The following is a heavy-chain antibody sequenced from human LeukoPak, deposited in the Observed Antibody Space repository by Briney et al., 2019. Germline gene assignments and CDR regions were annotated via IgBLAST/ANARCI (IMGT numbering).Heavy chain of an antibody. V-gene: IGHV3-23*01. CDR1: GFTVSTNY. Sequence: GGSLRLSCAASGFTVSTNYMSWVRQAPGKGLEWVSAISGSGGSTYYADSVKGRFTISRDNSKNTLYLQMNSLRAEDTAVYYCAKGDYGDLAYYYYGMDVWGQGTTVTVSS. D-gene: IGHD4-17*01. J-gene: IGHJ6*02. CDR2: ISGSGGST. CDR3: AKGDYGDLAYYYYGMDV.